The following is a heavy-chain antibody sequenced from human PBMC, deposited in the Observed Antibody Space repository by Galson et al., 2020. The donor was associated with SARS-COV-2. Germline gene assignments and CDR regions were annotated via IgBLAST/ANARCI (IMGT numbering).Heavy chain of an antibody. CDR2: INPKSGGT. J-gene: IGHJ6*02. Sequence: ASVKVSCKASGYTFTEYYIHWVRQAPGQGLEWMGWINPKSGGTNYEQKFEGRVTMTRDTSITTAYMELSRLRADDTAVYYCARLRYYDVLTGYIVDVWGQGTMVTVSS. V-gene: IGHV1-2*02. CDR1: GYTFTEYY. CDR3: ARLRYYDVLTGYIVDV. D-gene: IGHD3-9*01.